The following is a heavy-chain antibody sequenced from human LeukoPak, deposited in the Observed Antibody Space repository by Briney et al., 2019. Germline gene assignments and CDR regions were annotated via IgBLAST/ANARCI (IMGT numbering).Heavy chain of an antibody. CDR1: GYSFSIYW. CDR3: ARQDGDGLYYFDY. J-gene: IGHJ4*02. CDR2: IYPGDSDT. V-gene: IGHV5-51*01. Sequence: GESLKISCQVSGYSFSIYWIGWVRQMPGKGLEWMGIIYPGDSDTRYSPSFQGQVTISVGKSINTAYLQWSSLKASDTAMYYCARQDGDGLYYFDYWGQGTLVTVSS. D-gene: IGHD3-16*01.